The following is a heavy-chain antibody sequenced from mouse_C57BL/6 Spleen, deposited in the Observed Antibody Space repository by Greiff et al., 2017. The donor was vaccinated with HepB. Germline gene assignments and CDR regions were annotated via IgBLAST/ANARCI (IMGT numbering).Heavy chain of an antibody. CDR2: IYPGDGDT. V-gene: IGHV1-80*01. CDR3: ARLGYYGSEAMDY. D-gene: IGHD1-1*01. J-gene: IGHJ4*01. CDR1: GYAFSSYW. Sequence: VQLQQSGAELVKPGASVKISCKASGYAFSSYWMNWVKQRPGKGLEWIGQIYPGDGDTNYNGKFKGKATLTADKSSSTAYMQLSSLTSEDSAVYFCARLGYYGSEAMDYWGQGTSVTVSS.